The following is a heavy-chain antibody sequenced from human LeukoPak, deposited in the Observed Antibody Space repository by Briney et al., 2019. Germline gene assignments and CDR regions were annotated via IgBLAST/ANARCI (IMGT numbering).Heavy chain of an antibody. CDR2: INPSDGTT. CDR3: ARGGVGPAAGPLHFDY. V-gene: IGHV1-46*01. D-gene: IGHD6-13*01. Sequence: ASVKVSCKASGYTFTTYKMHWVRQAPGQGLECMGIINPSDGTTTYAQTFQGRVTMTRDTSTTTVYMELSSLTSDDTAVHYCARGGVGPAAGPLHFDYWGQGTLVTVSS. J-gene: IGHJ4*02. CDR1: GYTFTTYK.